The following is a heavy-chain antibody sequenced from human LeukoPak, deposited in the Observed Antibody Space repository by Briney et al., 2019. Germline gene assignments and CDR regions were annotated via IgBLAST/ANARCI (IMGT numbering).Heavy chain of an antibody. CDR3: ARGWVSYCGGDCYHDY. V-gene: IGHV3-23*01. Sequence: PGGSLRLSCAASGFTFSSYAMSWVRQAPGKGLEWVSAISGSGGSTYYADSVKGRFTISRDNAKNSLYLQMNSLRAEDTAVYYCARGWVSYCGGDCYHDYWGQGTLVTVSS. J-gene: IGHJ4*02. CDR1: GFTFSSYA. CDR2: ISGSGGST. D-gene: IGHD2-21*02.